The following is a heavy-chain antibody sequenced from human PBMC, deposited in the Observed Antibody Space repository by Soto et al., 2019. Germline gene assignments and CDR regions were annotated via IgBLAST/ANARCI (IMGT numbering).Heavy chain of an antibody. CDR2: INPNSGGT. D-gene: IGHD1-1*01. CDR3: VRGQLDTYYYYMDV. CDR1: GYTFTGYY. Sequence: ASVTVSCKASGYTFTGYYMHWVRQAPGQGLEWMGWINPNSGGTNYAQKFQGWVTMTRDTSISTAYMELSRLRSDDTAVYYCVRGQLDTYYYYMDVWGKGTTVTVSS. J-gene: IGHJ6*03. V-gene: IGHV1-2*04.